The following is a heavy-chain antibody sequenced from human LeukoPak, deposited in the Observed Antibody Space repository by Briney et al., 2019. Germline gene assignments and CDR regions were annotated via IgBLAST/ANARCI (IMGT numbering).Heavy chain of an antibody. CDR1: GGSISSYY. D-gene: IGHD2-21*02. CDR2: IYYSGST. V-gene: IGHV4-59*01. J-gene: IGHJ4*02. CDR3: ARDSVVCGGDCHRIYYFDY. Sequence: SETLSLTCTVSGGSISSYYWSWIRQPPGKGLEWIGYIYYSGSTNYNPSLKSRVTISVDTSKNQFSLKLSSVTAADTAVYYCARDSVVCGGDCHRIYYFDYWGQGTLVTVSS.